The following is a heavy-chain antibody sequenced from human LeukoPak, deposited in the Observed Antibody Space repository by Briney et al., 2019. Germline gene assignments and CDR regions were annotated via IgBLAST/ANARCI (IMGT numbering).Heavy chain of an antibody. D-gene: IGHD3-10*01. CDR3: ARGSSPGSYYNIPFGY. J-gene: IGHJ4*02. CDR1: VCSFSSYA. Sequence: GSSVKVSCTCSVCSFSSYAINWVRQAPGRGLEWVGGSIPIFCTANYAQKFQGRVTITADESTSTAYMELSSLRSEDTAVYYCARGSSPGSYYNIPFGYWGQGTLVTVSS. V-gene: IGHV1-69*01. CDR2: SIPIFCTA.